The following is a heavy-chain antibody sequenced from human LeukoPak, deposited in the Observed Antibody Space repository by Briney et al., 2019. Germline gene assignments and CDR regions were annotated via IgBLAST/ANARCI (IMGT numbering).Heavy chain of an antibody. CDR1: GFTFSSYS. Sequence: GGSLRLSCAASGFTFSSYSMNWVRQAPGKGLEWVSSISSSSSYIYYADSVKGRSTISRDNAKNSLYLQMNSLRAEDTAVYYCARVAYCSSTSCYGWYYYYYMDVWGKGTTVTVSS. D-gene: IGHD2-2*01. V-gene: IGHV3-21*01. CDR3: ARVAYCSSTSCYGWYYYYYMDV. J-gene: IGHJ6*03. CDR2: ISSSSSYI.